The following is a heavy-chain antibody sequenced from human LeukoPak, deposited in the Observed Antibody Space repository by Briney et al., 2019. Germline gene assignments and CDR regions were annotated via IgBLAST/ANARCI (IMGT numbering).Heavy chain of an antibody. J-gene: IGHJ4*02. V-gene: IGHV1-18*01. CDR2: ISAYGNT. D-gene: IGHD2-15*01. CDR1: GYTFTIYG. CDR3: ARGIIGYYFDY. Sequence: ASETVSCKTSGYTFTIYGISWVRQAPGQGLEWMGVISAYGNTNYAQNLQGRVTMTTDTSTSTDYMELRSLRSDDTAVYYCARGIIGYYFDYWGQGTLVTVSS.